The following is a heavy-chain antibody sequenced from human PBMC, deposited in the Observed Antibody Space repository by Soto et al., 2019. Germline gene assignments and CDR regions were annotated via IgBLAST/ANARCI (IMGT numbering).Heavy chain of an antibody. Sequence: AGGSLRLSCAASGFTFSSYSMNWVRQAPGKGLEWVSSISSSSSYIYYADSVKGRFTISRDNAKNSLYLQMNSLRAEDTAVYYCARGTREPTNWFDPWGQGTLVTVSS. CDR2: ISSSSSYI. D-gene: IGHD1-1*01. J-gene: IGHJ5*02. CDR1: GFTFSSYS. CDR3: ARGTREPTNWFDP. V-gene: IGHV3-21*01.